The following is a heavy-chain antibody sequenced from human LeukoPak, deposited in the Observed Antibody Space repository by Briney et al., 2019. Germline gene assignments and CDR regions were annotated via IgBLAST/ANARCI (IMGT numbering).Heavy chain of an antibody. CDR1: GFIFDDYA. CDR2: ISWNSGSI. CDR3: AKDPGPVLLWFG. V-gene: IGHV3-9*01. D-gene: IGHD3-10*01. J-gene: IGHJ4*02. Sequence: GGSLRLSCAASGFIFDDYAMHWVRQAPGKGLEWVSSISWNSGSIGYADSVKGRFTISRDNSKNTLYLQMNSLRAEDTAVYYCAKDPGPVLLWFGGGQGTLVTVSS.